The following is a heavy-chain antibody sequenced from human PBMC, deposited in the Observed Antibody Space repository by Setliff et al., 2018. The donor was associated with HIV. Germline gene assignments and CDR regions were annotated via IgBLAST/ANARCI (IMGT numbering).Heavy chain of an antibody. CDR3: ARGYSRSWFFFDH. D-gene: IGHD6-13*01. CDR1: GGSISTGVYY. J-gene: IGHJ4*02. CDR2: ISASGST. Sequence: PSETLSLTCTVSGGSISTGVYYWNWTRQPADKALEWIGRISASGSTNYNPSLESRVTLSIDTSNNQSSLKLTSVTAADTAVYFCARGYSRSWFFFDHWGQGILVTVSS. V-gene: IGHV4-61*02.